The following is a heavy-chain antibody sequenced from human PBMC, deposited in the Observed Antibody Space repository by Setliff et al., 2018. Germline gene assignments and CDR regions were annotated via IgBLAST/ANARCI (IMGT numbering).Heavy chain of an antibody. CDR3: ARVTIAVAGYCDF. D-gene: IGHD6-19*01. CDR1: GGTFSSYA. Sequence: GASVKVSCKASGGTFSSYAISWVRQAPGQGLEWMGGIIPILGIANYEQKFQGRVTITADESTSTAYMELSSRRSEDTAVYYCARVTIAVAGYCDFWGQGTQVTVSS. V-gene: IGHV1-69*10. CDR2: IIPILGIA. J-gene: IGHJ4*02.